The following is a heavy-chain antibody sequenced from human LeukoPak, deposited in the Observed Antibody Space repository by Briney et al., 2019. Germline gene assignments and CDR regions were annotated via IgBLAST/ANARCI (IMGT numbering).Heavy chain of an antibody. Sequence: GGSLRLSCAASGFTFTTYGMHWVRQAPGKGLEWVAVISYDGSNKYYADSVKGRFTISRDNSKNTLYLQMNSLRAEDTAVYYCARASRRDGWGALYNWFDPWGQGTLVTVSS. V-gene: IGHV3-30*03. J-gene: IGHJ5*02. D-gene: IGHD5-24*01. CDR3: ARASRRDGWGALYNWFDP. CDR1: GFTFTTYG. CDR2: ISYDGSNK.